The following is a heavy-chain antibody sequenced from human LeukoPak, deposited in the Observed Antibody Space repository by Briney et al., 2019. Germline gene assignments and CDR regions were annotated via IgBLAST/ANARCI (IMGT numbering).Heavy chain of an antibody. Sequence: GESLKISCKGSGYSFTSYWIGWVRQMPGKGLEWMGIIYPGDSDTRYSPSFQGQVTISADKSISTAYLQWSSLKASDTAMYYCASASDIAATIFPVGAFDIWGQGTMVTVSS. CDR3: ASASDIAATIFPVGAFDI. D-gene: IGHD5-12*01. CDR2: IYPGDSDT. CDR1: GYSFTSYW. J-gene: IGHJ3*02. V-gene: IGHV5-51*01.